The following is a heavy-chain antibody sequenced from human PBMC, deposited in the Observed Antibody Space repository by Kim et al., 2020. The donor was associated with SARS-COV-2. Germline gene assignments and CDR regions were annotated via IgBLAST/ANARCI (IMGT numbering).Heavy chain of an antibody. CDR3: ARGEREIVMVVVISNNYYY. V-gene: IGHV1-8*02. D-gene: IGHD3-22*01. Sequence: ASVKVSCKASGYTFSSYAINWVRQATGQGLEWMGWMNPNSGNTGYAQKFQGRVTMTTNTSISTAYMELSSLRSEDTAVYYCARGEREIVMVVVISNNYYY. J-gene: IGHJ6*01. CDR2: MNPNSGNT. CDR1: GYTFSSYA.